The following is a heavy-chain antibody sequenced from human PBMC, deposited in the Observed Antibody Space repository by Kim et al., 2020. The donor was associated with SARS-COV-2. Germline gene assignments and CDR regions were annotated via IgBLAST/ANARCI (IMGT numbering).Heavy chain of an antibody. D-gene: IGHD3-9*01. Sequence: GGSLRLSCAASGFTFSSCAMSWVRQAPGKGLEWVSYISSLSYVTKYADSVKGRFIISRDNSKNTVYLQMNSLRADDTAVYFFAKGVDSTGYYNWLDPGGRGALVTVSS. CDR3: AKGVDSTGYYNWLDP. CDR2: ISSLSYVT. CDR1: GFTFSSCA. J-gene: IGHJ5*02. V-gene: IGHV3-23*01.